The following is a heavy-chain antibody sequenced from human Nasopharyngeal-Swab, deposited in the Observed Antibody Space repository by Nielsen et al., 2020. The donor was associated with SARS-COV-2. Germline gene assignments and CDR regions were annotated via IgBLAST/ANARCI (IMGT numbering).Heavy chain of an antibody. D-gene: IGHD6-19*01. CDR1: GFTFSSFW. Sequence: GESLKIPCVASGFTFSSFWMHWVRQVPGKGLVWISRISGDGSSTSYADSVKGRLTISRDNAKNTLYLQINTLTGEDTAVYYCARGSGPHGSWDYWGQGTLVTVSS. V-gene: IGHV3-74*01. CDR3: ARGSGPHGSWDY. J-gene: IGHJ4*02. CDR2: ISGDGSST.